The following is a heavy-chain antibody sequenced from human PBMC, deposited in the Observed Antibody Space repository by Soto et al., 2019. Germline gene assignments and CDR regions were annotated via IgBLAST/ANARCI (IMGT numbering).Heavy chain of an antibody. Sequence: QVQLVQSGAEVKKPGASVKVSCKASGYTFTAYYLYWVRQAPGQGLEWVGRINPKTGDTNYAQKFQGRVTMTRDTSITTAYMEVSSLRSDDTALYFRATLKQAPNGIDYWGQGTLVSVSS. CDR1: GYTFTAYY. CDR3: ATLKQAPNGIDY. V-gene: IGHV1-2*06. J-gene: IGHJ4*02. CDR2: INPKTGDT. D-gene: IGHD2-8*01.